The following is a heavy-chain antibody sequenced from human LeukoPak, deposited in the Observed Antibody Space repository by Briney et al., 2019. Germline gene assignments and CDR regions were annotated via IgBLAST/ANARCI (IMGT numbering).Heavy chain of an antibody. CDR2: LYSSGNT. CDR3: AKVPGSYYYGMDV. D-gene: IGHD1-1*01. CDR1: GGSISSSNYY. J-gene: IGHJ6*02. Sequence: SETLSLTCTVSGGSISSSNYYWGWIRQPPGKGLEWIGSLYSSGNTYYNPSLKSRVTISVDSSKNQFSLKLTSVTAADTAVYYCAKVPGSYYYGMDVWGQGTTVTVSS. V-gene: IGHV4-39*01.